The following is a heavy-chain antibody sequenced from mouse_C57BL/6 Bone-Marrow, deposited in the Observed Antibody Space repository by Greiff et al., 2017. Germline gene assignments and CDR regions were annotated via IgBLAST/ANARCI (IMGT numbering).Heavy chain of an antibody. V-gene: IGHV1-55*01. J-gene: IGHJ4*01. Sequence: QVQLQQPGAELVKPGASVKMSCKASGYTFTSYWITWVKQRPGQGLEWIGDIYPGSGSTNYNEKFKSKATLTVDTSSSTAYMQLSSLTSEDSAVYYCARGNYSNPNAMDYWGQGTSVTVSS. CDR2: IYPGSGST. D-gene: IGHD2-5*01. CDR3: ARGNYSNPNAMDY. CDR1: GYTFTSYW.